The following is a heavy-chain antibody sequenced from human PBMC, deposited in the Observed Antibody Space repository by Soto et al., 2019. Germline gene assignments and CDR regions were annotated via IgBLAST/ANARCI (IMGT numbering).Heavy chain of an antibody. V-gene: IGHV1-18*01. J-gene: IGHJ3*02. D-gene: IGHD1-26*01. Sequence: QVELMQSGGEVKGPGASVKVSCKSSRYTFTSHGISWVRQAPGQGLEWMGWISTYNGKTDSAQKFQGRVTMTADTRTNTAYMELRSLRSDDTAVYYCARLLTEGATFREDAFDIWGQGTKVTVSS. CDR1: RYTFTSHG. CDR2: ISTYNGKT. CDR3: ARLLTEGATFREDAFDI.